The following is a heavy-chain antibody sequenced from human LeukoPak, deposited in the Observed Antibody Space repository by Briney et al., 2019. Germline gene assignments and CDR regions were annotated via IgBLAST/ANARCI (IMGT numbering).Heavy chain of an antibody. CDR1: GFTVSSSY. J-gene: IGHJ4*02. CDR3: ARVGSPLYGSTWARTYFDY. Sequence: GGSLRLSCAASGFTVSSSYMSWVRQAPGKGLEWVSVIYSGGSTFYAESVKGRFTISGDNSKNTLYLQMNSLRADDTAVYYCARVGSPLYGSTWARTYFDYWGQGTLVTVSS. CDR2: IYSGGST. V-gene: IGHV3-53*01. D-gene: IGHD6-13*01.